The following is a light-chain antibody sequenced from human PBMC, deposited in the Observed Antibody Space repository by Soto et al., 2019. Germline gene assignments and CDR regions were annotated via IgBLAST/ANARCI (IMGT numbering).Light chain of an antibody. CDR2: DVS. CDR3: SSYTSSSTLV. J-gene: IGLJ2*01. Sequence: QSVLTQPASVSGSPGQSISISCTGTSRDVGGYNYVSGYQQHPGKAPKLMIYDVSNRPSGVSNRFSGSKSGNTASLTISGLQAEDEADYYCSSYTSSSTLVFGGGTKVAVL. V-gene: IGLV2-14*01. CDR1: SRDVGGYNY.